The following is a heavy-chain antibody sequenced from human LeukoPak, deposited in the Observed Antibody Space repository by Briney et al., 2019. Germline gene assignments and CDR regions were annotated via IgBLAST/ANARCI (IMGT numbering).Heavy chain of an antibody. CDR3: AREGHDGGSYFDH. D-gene: IGHD3-10*01. CDR2: IIPIFGTA. V-gene: IGHV1-69*01. J-gene: IGHJ4*02. Sequence: GSSVKVSRKASGGTFSSYAISWVRQAPGQGLEWMGGIIPIFGTANYAQKFQGRVTITADESTSAAYMALSSLRSEDTAVYYCAREGHDGGSYFDHWGQGTLVTVSS. CDR1: GGTFSSYA.